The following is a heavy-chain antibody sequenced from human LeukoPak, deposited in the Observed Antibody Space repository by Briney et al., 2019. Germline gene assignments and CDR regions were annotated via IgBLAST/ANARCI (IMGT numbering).Heavy chain of an antibody. D-gene: IGHD6-13*01. Sequence: PGGFLRLSFAASGFTFSSYSMTWVRQSPGKGLEWISYIHDGGSPIYYADSVKGLFTVSRDNAKNSLYLQMNSLRAEDTAVYYCARGGSSWFSYWGQGTLVTVSS. CDR1: GFTFSSYS. CDR3: ARGGSSWFSY. V-gene: IGHV3-48*01. J-gene: IGHJ4*02. CDR2: IHDGGSPI.